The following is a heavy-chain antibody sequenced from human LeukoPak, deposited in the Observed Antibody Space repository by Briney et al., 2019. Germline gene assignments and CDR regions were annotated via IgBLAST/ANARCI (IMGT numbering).Heavy chain of an antibody. J-gene: IGHJ3*02. Sequence: GGSLRLSCSASGFTFSDHYNDWLRQASREGLVRGGRIRNKAKSYTTEYAASVKGRFTISRDDSKNSLYLQMNSLKTEDTAVYYCARVGDYYDSNGYSVDAFDIWGQGTMVTVSS. D-gene: IGHD3-22*01. V-gene: IGHV3-72*01. CDR3: ARVGDYYDSNGYSVDAFDI. CDR1: GFTFSDHY. CDR2: IRNKAKSYTT.